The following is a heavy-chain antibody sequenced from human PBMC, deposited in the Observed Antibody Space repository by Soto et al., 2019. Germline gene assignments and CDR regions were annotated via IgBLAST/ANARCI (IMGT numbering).Heavy chain of an antibody. CDR2: IKQDGSEK. Sequence: PGGSLRLSCAASGFTFSSYWMSWVRQAPGKGLEWVANIKQDGSEKYYVDSVKGRFTISRDNAKNSLYLQMNSLRAEDTAVYYCARGHVLRFLEWHFDYWGQGTLVTVSS. CDR1: GFTFSSYW. CDR3: ARGHVLRFLEWHFDY. J-gene: IGHJ4*02. V-gene: IGHV3-7*01. D-gene: IGHD3-3*01.